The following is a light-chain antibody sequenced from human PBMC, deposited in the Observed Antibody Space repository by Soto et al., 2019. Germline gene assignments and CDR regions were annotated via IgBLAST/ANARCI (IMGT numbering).Light chain of an antibody. CDR3: LQYYSYPLT. CDR1: QSISDS. J-gene: IGKJ4*01. Sequence: ILLPQSPSTLSASVGVSVTISRRASQSISDSLAWYQQKPGKAPKLLIYAASTLQSGVPSRFSGSGSGTDFTLTISCLQSEDFATYYCLQYYSYPLTFGRGTKVDIK. CDR2: AAS. V-gene: IGKV1-6*01.